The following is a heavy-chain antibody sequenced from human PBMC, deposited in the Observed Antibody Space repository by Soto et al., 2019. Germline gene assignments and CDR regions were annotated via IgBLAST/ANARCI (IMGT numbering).Heavy chain of an antibody. D-gene: IGHD3-22*01. CDR2: ISSSGSTI. J-gene: IGHJ6*02. V-gene: IGHV3-11*01. CDR1: GFTFSDYY. CDR3: ARDLGPYYYDKTFFGMDV. Sequence: PGGSLRLSCAASGFTFSDYYMSWIRQAPGKGLEWVSYISSSGSTIYYADSVKGRFTISRDNAKNSLYLQMNSLRAEDTAVYYCARDLGPYYYDKTFFGMDVWGQGTTVTVS.